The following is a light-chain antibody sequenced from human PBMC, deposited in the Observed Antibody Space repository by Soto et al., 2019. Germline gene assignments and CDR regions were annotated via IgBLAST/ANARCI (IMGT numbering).Light chain of an antibody. J-gene: IGLJ7*01. CDR1: SSNIGSNT. V-gene: IGLV1-44*01. CDR3: AAWDDSLNGPV. CDR2: SNN. Sequence: QSVLTQPPSASGTPGQRVTISCSGSSSNIGSNTVNWYQQLPGTAPKLLIYSNNQRPSGVPDRFSGSKSGTSASLAISGLQSEDDADYYCAAWDDSLNGPVFGGGTQLTVL.